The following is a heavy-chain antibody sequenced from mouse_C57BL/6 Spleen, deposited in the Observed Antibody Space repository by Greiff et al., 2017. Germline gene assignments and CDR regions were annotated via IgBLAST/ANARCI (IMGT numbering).Heavy chain of an antibody. V-gene: IGHV1-55*01. J-gene: IGHJ1*03. CDR3: ARGGKKPHCGSNIDV. CDR1: GYTFTSYW. CDR2: IFPGSGST. Sequence: QVQLQQPGAELVKPGASVKMSCKATGYTFTSYWITWVKQRPGQGLEWIGDIFPGSGSTNYNEKFKGKATLTVDTSSSTAYMQLSSLTSEDSAIYYCARGGKKPHCGSNIDVWGTGTSVTVSS. D-gene: IGHD1-1*01.